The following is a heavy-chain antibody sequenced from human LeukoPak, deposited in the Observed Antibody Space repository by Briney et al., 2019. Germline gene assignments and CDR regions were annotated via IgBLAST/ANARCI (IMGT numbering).Heavy chain of an antibody. CDR3: ASASGGYYGSAY. D-gene: IGHD3-10*01. Sequence: ASVKVSCKASGYTFTSYYMHWVRQAPGQGLEWMGIINPSGGSTSYAQKFQGRVTMPRDTSTSTVYMELSSMRSEDTAVYYCASASGGYYGSAYWGQGTLVTVSS. CDR2: INPSGGST. J-gene: IGHJ4*02. V-gene: IGHV1-46*01. CDR1: GYTFTSYY.